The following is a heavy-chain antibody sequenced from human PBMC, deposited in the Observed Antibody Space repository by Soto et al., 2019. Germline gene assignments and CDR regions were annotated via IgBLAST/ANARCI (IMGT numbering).Heavy chain of an antibody. CDR2: IYYSGST. J-gene: IGHJ4*02. CDR1: GGSISSSSYY. D-gene: IGHD3-22*01. Sequence: PSETLSLTCTVSGGSISSSSYYWGWIRQPPGKGLEWIGSIYYSGSTYYNPSLKNRVTISVDTSKNQFSLKLSSVTAAYTAMYYCAGYYDSSDYFTDYWGQGTLVTVSS. V-gene: IGHV4-39*01. CDR3: AGYYDSSDYFTDY.